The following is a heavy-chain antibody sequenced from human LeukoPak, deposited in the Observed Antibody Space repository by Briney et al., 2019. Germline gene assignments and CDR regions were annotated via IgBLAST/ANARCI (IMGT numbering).Heavy chain of an antibody. CDR1: GGSFSGYY. CDR2: INHSGST. CDR3: AAVQRYCSGGSCYPDPGYYYYGMDV. J-gene: IGHJ6*02. Sequence: SETLSLTCAVYGGSFSGYYWSWIRQPPGKGLEWIGEINHSGSTNYNPSLKSRVTISVDASKNQFSLQLSSVTAADTDVYYCAAVQRYCSGGSCYPDPGYYYYGMDVWGQGTTVTVSS. V-gene: IGHV4-34*01. D-gene: IGHD2-15*01.